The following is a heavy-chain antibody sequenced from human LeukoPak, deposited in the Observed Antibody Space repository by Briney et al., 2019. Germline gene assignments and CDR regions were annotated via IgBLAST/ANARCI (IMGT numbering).Heavy chain of an antibody. CDR2: ISTSSSSI. Sequence: GGSLRLSCKGSGFTFSNAWMNWVRQAPGKGLEWVSYISTSSSSIYYADSVKGRFTISRDNAKNSLYLQMNSLRDEDTAVYYCARDRRKNSGSYVGFDYWGQGTLVTVSS. V-gene: IGHV3-48*02. CDR3: ARDRRKNSGSYVGFDY. CDR1: GFTFSNAW. D-gene: IGHD1-26*01. J-gene: IGHJ4*02.